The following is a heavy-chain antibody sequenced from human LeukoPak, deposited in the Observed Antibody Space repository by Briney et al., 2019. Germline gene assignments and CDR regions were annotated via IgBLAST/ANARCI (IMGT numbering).Heavy chain of an antibody. Sequence: GGSLRLSCAASGFTFSSYAMHWVRQAPGEGLEWVAVISYDGSNKYYADSVKGRFTISRDNSKNTLYLQMNSLRAEDTAVYYCAMGALWLEHGSFDYWGQGTLVTVSS. CDR3: AMGALWLEHGSFDY. CDR2: ISYDGSNK. V-gene: IGHV3-30-3*01. CDR1: GFTFSSYA. J-gene: IGHJ4*02. D-gene: IGHD1/OR15-1a*01.